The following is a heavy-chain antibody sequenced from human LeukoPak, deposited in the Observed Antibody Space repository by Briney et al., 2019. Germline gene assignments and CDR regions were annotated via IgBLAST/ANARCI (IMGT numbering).Heavy chain of an antibody. CDR2: ISYDGSHK. D-gene: IGHD6-13*01. Sequence: GGSLRLSCAASGFTFSSYGTHWVRQAPGKGLEWVAVISYDGSHKYSADSVKGRFTISRDNSKNTLYLQINSLRPEDTAVYYCARSYSSSWYYFDYWGQGTLVTVSS. CDR1: GFTFSSYG. J-gene: IGHJ4*02. CDR3: ARSYSSSWYYFDY. V-gene: IGHV3-30*03.